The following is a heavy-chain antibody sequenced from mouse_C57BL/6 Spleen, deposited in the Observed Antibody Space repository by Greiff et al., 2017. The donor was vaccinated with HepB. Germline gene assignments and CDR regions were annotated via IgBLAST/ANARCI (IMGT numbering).Heavy chain of an antibody. Sequence: EVQLQQSGPELVKPGASVKISCKASGYTFTDYYMNWVKQSHGKSLEWIGDINPNNGGTSYNQKFKGKATLTVDKSSSTAYMELRSLTSEDSAVYYCARGGLRRTGDYFDYWGQGTTLTVSS. CDR1: GYTFTDYY. CDR3: ARGGLRRTGDYFDY. J-gene: IGHJ2*01. V-gene: IGHV1-26*01. CDR2: INPNNGGT. D-gene: IGHD2-4*01.